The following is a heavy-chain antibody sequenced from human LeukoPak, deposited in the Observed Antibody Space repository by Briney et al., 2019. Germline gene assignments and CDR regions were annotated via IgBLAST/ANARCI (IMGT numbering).Heavy chain of an antibody. D-gene: IGHD2-8*01. CDR3: ARHGGGGYYFLDY. V-gene: IGHV3-7*05. Sequence: PGGSLRLSCADSGFTFSSYWMSWVRQAPGKGLEWVANIKQDGSEKYYVDSVKGRFTISRENAKNSLYLQMNSLRAEGTAVYYCARHGGGGYYFLDYWGQGTLVTVSS. CDR2: IKQDGSEK. J-gene: IGHJ4*02. CDR1: GFTFSSYW.